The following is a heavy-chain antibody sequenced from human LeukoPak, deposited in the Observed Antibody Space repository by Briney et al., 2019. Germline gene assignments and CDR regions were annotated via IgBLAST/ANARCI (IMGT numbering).Heavy chain of an antibody. CDR2: INHSGST. V-gene: IGHV4-34*01. CDR1: GGSFSGDY. J-gene: IGHJ4*02. CDR3: ARDQATIILGYFDY. Sequence: PSETLSLTCAVYGGSFSGDYWSWLRHPPGKGLEWVGEINHSGSTNYNPSLKSRVSISLDSSKNQFSLKLSSVTAADTAVYYCARDQATIILGYFDYWGQGTLVTVSS. D-gene: IGHD1-26*01.